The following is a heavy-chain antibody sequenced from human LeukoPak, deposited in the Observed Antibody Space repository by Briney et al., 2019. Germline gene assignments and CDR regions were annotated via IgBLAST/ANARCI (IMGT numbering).Heavy chain of an antibody. CDR2: INHTGST. Sequence: SETLSLTCAVYGGSFSGYYWTWIRQPPGKGLEWIGEINHTGSTNYNPSLKSRVTISIDTSKNQFSLKLSSVTAADTAVYYCARVPSSGYNYYFDYWGQGTLVTVSS. V-gene: IGHV4-34*01. J-gene: IGHJ4*02. D-gene: IGHD3-22*01. CDR1: GGSFSGYY. CDR3: ARVPSSGYNYYFDY.